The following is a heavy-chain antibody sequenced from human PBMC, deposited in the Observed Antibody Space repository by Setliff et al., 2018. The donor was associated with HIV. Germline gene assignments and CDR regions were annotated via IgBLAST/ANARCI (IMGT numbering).Heavy chain of an antibody. CDR3: AKDVCSGAYCYAYYYYGMDG. CDR1: VFTFNNYG. D-gene: IGHD2-15*01. V-gene: IGHV3-30*02. Sequence: GGSLRLSCAASVFTFNNYGMNWVRQAPGKGLEWVAFIRYDGSQKYYVDSVKGRFTISRDDSKNTLYLQMNSLRVEDTAVYYCAKDVCSGAYCYAYYYYGMDGWGQGTMVAVSS. J-gene: IGHJ6*02. CDR2: IRYDGSQK.